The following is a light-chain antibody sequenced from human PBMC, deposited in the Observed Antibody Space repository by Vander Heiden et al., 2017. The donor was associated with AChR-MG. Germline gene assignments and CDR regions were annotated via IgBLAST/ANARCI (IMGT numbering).Light chain of an antibody. Sequence: QSVLTHPPSASVTPGLAVSISCSGSESTIGRNAFYWYMLVPGTAPRLLLHSNSQRPAGVAGRFAGSKSGTAAFLAIGGLQYEEEDDYFCSAGDNGLGASVFGGGTKLTVL. V-gene: IGLV1-44*01. CDR1: ESTIGRNA. CDR3: SAGDNGLGASV. J-gene: IGLJ3*02. CDR2: SNS.